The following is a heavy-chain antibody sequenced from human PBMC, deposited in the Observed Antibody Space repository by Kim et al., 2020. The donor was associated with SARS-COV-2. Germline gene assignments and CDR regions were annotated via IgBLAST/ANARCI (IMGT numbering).Heavy chain of an antibody. V-gene: IGHV1-69*01. J-gene: IGHJ5*02. CDR2: GTA. Sequence: GTANYAQKFQGRVTITADESTSTAYMELSSLRSEDTAVYYCARATAWFDPWGQGTLVTVSS. CDR3: ARATAWFDP.